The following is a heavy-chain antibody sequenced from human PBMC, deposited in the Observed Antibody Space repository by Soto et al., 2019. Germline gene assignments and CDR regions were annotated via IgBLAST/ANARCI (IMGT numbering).Heavy chain of an antibody. V-gene: IGHV3-33*01. Sequence: PGGSLRLSCAASGFTFSSYGMHWVRQAPGKGLEWVAVIWYDGSNKYYADSVKGRFTISRDNSKNTLYLQMNSLRAEDTAVYYCARDRHGANNNWFDPWGQGTLVTVSS. CDR1: GFTFSSYG. CDR3: ARDRHGANNNWFDP. J-gene: IGHJ5*02. CDR2: IWYDGSNK. D-gene: IGHD4-17*01.